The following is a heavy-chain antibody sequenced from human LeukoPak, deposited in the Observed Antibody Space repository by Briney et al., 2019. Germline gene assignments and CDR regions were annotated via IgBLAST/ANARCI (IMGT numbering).Heavy chain of an antibody. J-gene: IGHJ4*02. Sequence: SETLSLTCTVSGGSISSYYWSWTRQPPGKGLEWIGYIYYSGSTNYNPSLKSRVTISVDTSKNQFSLKLSSVTAADTAVYYCARVRTYYDFWSGYYFDYWGQGTLVTVSS. V-gene: IGHV4-59*01. D-gene: IGHD3-3*01. CDR2: IYYSGST. CDR1: GGSISSYY. CDR3: ARVRTYYDFWSGYYFDY.